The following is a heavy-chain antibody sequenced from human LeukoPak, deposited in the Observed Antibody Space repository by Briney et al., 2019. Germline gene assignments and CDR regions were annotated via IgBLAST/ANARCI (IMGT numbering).Heavy chain of an antibody. V-gene: IGHV4-30-2*01. CDR2: IYHSGST. J-gene: IGHJ4*02. CDR3: ARAPYSSYGDY. CDR1: GGSISSGGYY. Sequence: SQTLSLTCNVSGGSISSGGYYWSWIRQPPGKGLEWIGYIYHSGSTYYNPSLKSRVTISVGRSKNQFSLKLSSVTAADTAVYYCARAPYSSYGDYWGQGTLVTVAS. D-gene: IGHD6-19*01.